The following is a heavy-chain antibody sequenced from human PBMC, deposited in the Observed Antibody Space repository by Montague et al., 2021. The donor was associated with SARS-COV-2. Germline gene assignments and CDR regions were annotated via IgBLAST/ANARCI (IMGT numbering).Heavy chain of an antibody. CDR3: ARRGRKLLPVATTIGGFDI. D-gene: IGHD5-12*01. J-gene: IGHJ3*02. CDR1: GGSISSSNYY. CDR2: IYDSGST. V-gene: IGHV4-39*02. Sequence: SETLSLTCTVSGGSISSSNYYWDWIRQPPGKGLEWIGSIYDSGSTYYNPSLKSRVTISVDTSKNHFSLKLSSVTAADTAVYYRARRGRKLLPVATTIGGFDIWGQGTMVTAPS.